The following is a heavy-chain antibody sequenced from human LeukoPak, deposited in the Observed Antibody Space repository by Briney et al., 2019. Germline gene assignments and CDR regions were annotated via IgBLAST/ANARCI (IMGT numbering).Heavy chain of an antibody. V-gene: IGHV1-24*01. D-gene: IGHD3-3*01. J-gene: IGHJ5*02. CDR1: GYTLTELS. Sequence: ASVKVSCKVSGYTLTELSMHWVRQAPGKGLEWMGGFDPEDGETIYAQKFQGRVTMTEDTSTDTAYMELSILRSEDTAVYYCALRVDDFWSGDTRMGYNWFDPWGQGTLVTVSS. CDR3: ALRVDDFWSGDTRMGYNWFDP. CDR2: FDPEDGET.